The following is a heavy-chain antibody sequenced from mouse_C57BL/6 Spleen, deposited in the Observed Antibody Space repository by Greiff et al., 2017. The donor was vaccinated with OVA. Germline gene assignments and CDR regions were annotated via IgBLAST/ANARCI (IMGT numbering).Heavy chain of an antibody. CDR2: IDPSDSYT. CDR1: GYTFTSYW. CDR3: AIYDGPYYYAMDY. D-gene: IGHD2-3*01. J-gene: IGHJ4*01. Sequence: QVQLQQPGAELVKPGASVKLSCKASGYTFTSYWMQWVKQRPGQGLEWIGEIDPSDSYTNYNQKVKGKATLTVDTSSSTAYMQLSSLTSEDSAVYYCAIYDGPYYYAMDYWGQGTSVTVSS. V-gene: IGHV1-50*01.